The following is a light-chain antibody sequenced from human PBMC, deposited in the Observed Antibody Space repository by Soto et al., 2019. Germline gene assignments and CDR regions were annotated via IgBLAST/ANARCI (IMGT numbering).Light chain of an antibody. CDR2: DVN. J-gene: IGLJ1*01. V-gene: IGLV2-14*03. CDR1: SSDVGGYNF. Sequence: QSALTQPASVSGSPGQSMSISCTGTSSDVGGYNFVSWFQQYPGKAPKLIIFDVNNRPAGVSSRFSGSKSGNTASLTISGLQAEDEADYYCTSYTRSATYVFGTGTKVTVL. CDR3: TSYTRSATYV.